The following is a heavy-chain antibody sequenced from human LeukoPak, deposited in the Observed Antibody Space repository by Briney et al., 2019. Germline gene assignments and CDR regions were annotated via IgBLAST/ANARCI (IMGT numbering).Heavy chain of an antibody. J-gene: IGHJ4*02. Sequence: GGSLRLSCTASGCTFSSYWMHWVRQAPGKGLEWVSRITSDGSSTSHADSVKGRFTTSRDNAKNTLYLQMNSLRAEDTAVYYCSRGVGATDNWGQGTLVTVSS. V-gene: IGHV3-74*01. CDR2: ITSDGSST. CDR3: SRGVGATDN. D-gene: IGHD1-26*01. CDR1: GCTFSSYW.